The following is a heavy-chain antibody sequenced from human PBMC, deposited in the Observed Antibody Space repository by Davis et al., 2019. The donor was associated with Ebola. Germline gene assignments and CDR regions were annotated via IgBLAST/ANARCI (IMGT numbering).Heavy chain of an antibody. V-gene: IGHV5-10-1*01. Sequence: GESLKIPWKAPGDTFSSSWISWVRQMPGKGLEWMGRIDPTDSHTNYGPSFQGHVTISVDKSISTAYLQWSSLKASDTAMYYCARRTRYYGDYVGYWGQGTLVTVSS. J-gene: IGHJ4*02. CDR3: ARRTRYYGDYVGY. D-gene: IGHD3-3*01. CDR2: IDPTDSHT. CDR1: GDTFSSSW.